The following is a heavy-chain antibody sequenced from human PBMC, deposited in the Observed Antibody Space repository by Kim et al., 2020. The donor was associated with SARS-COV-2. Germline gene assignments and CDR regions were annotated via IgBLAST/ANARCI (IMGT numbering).Heavy chain of an antibody. CDR2: ISASGSTI. D-gene: IGHD6-25*01. CDR3: ARGRRRSGWYDYYHGMDV. J-gene: IGHJ6*02. CDR1: GFTFSDYY. Sequence: GGSLRLSCAASGFTFSDYYMTWVRRAPRKGLEWIAYISASGSTIYHASSVKGRFVVSRDNHKSSLYLQMRALRADDTAVYYCARGRRRSGWYDYYHGMDVWGLGTTVIVSS. V-gene: IGHV3-11*01.